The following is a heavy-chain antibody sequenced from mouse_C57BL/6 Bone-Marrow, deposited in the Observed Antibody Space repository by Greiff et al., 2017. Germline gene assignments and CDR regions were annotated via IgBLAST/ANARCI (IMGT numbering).Heavy chain of an antibody. CDR2: IDPETGGT. V-gene: IGHV1-15*01. J-gene: IGHJ1*03. CDR1: GYTFTDYE. Sequence: QVHVKHSGAELVRPGASVTLSCKASGYTFTDYEMHWVKQTPVHGLEWIGAIDPETGGTAYNQKFKGKAILTADKSSSTAYMELRSLTSEDSAVYYCTRRGWYFDVWGTGTTVTVSS. CDR3: TRRGWYFDV.